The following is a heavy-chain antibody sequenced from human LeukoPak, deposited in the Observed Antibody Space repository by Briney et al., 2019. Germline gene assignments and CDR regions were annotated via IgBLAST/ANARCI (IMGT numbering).Heavy chain of an antibody. CDR1: GGSFSGYY. CDR2: INHSGST. D-gene: IGHD1-26*01. CDR3: ARLVGARGY. V-gene: IGHV4-34*01. J-gene: IGHJ4*02. Sequence: SETLSLTXAVYGGSFSGYYWGWIRQTPGKGLEWIGEINHSGSTNYNPSLKSRVTISVDTSKNQFSLKLSSVTAADTAVYYCARLVGARGYWGQGTLVTVSS.